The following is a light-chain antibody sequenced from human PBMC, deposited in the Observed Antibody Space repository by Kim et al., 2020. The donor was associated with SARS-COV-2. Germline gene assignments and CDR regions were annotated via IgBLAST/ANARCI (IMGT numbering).Light chain of an antibody. CDR3: QSADSSGTYVV. V-gene: IGLV3-25*03. Sequence: SPGQTARINWSGDAVPKQYAYWYQQKPGQAPVLVIYKDSERPSGIPERFSGSSSGTTVTLTISGVQAEDEADYYCQSADSSGTYVVFGGGTQLTVL. J-gene: IGLJ2*01. CDR1: AVPKQY. CDR2: KDS.